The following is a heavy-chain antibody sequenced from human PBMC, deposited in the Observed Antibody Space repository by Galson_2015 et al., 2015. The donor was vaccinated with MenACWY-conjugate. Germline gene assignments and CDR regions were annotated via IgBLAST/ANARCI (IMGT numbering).Heavy chain of an antibody. CDR3: ARDTTHYGMDV. CDR2: ISAYNGNT. CDR1: GYTFTSYG. V-gene: IGHV1-18*01. Sequence: QSGAEVKQPGASVKVSCKASGYTFTSYGISWVRQAPGQGLEWMGWISAYNGNTNYAQKLQGRVTMTTDTSTSTAYMGLRSLRSDDTAVYYCARDTTHYGMDVWGQGTAVTVSS. D-gene: IGHD2/OR15-2a*01. J-gene: IGHJ6*02.